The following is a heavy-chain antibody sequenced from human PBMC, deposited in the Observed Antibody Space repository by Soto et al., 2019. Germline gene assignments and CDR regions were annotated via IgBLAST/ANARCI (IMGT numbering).Heavy chain of an antibody. CDR2: IIPISETT. J-gene: IGHJ6*02. V-gene: IGHV1-69*01. CDR3: ARSQGSSTSLEIYYYYYYGMDV. D-gene: IGHD2-2*01. CDR1: GGTFSSYA. Sequence: QVQLVQSGAEVKKPGSSVKVSCKASGGTFSSYAISWVRQAPGQGLEWMGGIIPISETTNYAQKFQGRVTITADESKRTAYMERSRLRSEDTAVYYCARSQGSSTSLEIYYYYYYGMDVGGQETTFTVSS.